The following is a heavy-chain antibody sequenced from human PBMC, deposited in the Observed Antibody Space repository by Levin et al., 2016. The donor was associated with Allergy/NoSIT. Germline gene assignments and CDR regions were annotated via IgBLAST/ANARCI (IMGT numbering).Heavy chain of an antibody. J-gene: IGHJ4*02. CDR2: ISGSGGVT. Sequence: GESLKISCAASGFTFSTYAMSWVRQAPGKGLEYVSVISGSGGVTYYADSVKGRFTISRDNSKNTLYLQMTSLRADDSAVYYCAKATTTVITPLDYWGQGNPGHRLL. CDR3: AKATTTVITPLDY. V-gene: IGHV3-23*01. CDR1: GFTFSTYA. D-gene: IGHD4-23*01.